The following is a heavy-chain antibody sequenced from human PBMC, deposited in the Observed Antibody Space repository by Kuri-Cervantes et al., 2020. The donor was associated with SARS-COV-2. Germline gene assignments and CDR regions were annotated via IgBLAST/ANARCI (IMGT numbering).Heavy chain of an antibody. Sequence: LPFDVSGVSVSGGSYYWSWIRQPAGKGLEWIGYIYTSGSTNYNPSLKSRVTISVDTSKNQFSLKLSSVTAADAAVYYCAREDYSNYYYYYMDVWGKGTTVTVSS. CDR3: AREDYSNYYYYYMDV. J-gene: IGHJ6*03. CDR2: IYTSGST. D-gene: IGHD4-11*01. V-gene: IGHV4-61*09. CDR1: GVSVSGGSYY.